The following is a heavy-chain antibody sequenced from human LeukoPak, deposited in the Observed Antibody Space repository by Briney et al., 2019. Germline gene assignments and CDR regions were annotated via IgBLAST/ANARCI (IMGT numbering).Heavy chain of an antibody. V-gene: IGHV1-69*06. CDR3: ARLIDY. CDR1: GGTFSSYA. J-gene: IGHJ4*02. Sequence: RASVRVSSKPPGGTFSSYAISWVRQAPGEGLEWMGGIIPIFGTANYAQKFQGRVTITADKSTSTAYMELSSLISEDTAVYYCARLIDYWGQGTLVTVSS. CDR2: IIPIFGTA.